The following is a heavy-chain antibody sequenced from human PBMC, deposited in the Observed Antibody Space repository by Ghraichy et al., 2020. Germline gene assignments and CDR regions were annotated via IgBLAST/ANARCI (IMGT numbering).Heavy chain of an antibody. V-gene: IGHV1-18*01. Sequence: ASVKVSCRAAGEMVPSYAISWVRQARGQGLEWRGWIRTNNGITKYAQEFKGRVTMTTDRSTSTVYMELRGLRSDDTAVYYCARAFPDSDFCSAVDRASSYYVTDLWGQGTTVTVSS. CDR1: GEMVPSYA. D-gene: IGHD3-3*01. J-gene: IGHJ6*02. CDR3: ARAFPDSDFCSAVDRASSYYVTDL. CDR2: IRTNNGIT.